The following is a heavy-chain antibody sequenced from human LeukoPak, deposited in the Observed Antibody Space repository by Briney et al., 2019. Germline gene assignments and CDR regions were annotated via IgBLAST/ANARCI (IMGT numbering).Heavy chain of an antibody. D-gene: IGHD1-26*01. V-gene: IGHV3-15*01. CDR2: IKSKTDGGTT. J-gene: IGHJ4*02. CDR3: TTEAYSGSFPGY. CDR1: GFTFSNAW. Sequence: GGSLRLSCAASGFTFSNAWMSWVRQAPGKGLEWVGRIKSKTDGGTTDYAAPVKDRFTISRDDSKNTLYLQMNSLKTEDTAVYYCTTEAYSGSFPGYWGQGTLVTVSS.